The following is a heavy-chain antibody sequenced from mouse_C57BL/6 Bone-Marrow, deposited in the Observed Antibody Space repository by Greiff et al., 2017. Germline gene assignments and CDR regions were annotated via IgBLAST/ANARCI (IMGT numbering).Heavy chain of an antibody. V-gene: IGHV5-9*01. Sequence: EVKLVESGGGLVKPGGSLKLSCAASGFTFSSYTMPWVRQTPEKRLQWVAAISGGGGNTYYPDSVKGRFTISRDNDKNILYLQMSSLRSEDTALYYCSRQFYTVRATRYFDVWGTGTTVTVSS. CDR3: SRQFYTVRATRYFDV. CDR2: ISGGGGNT. CDR1: GFTFSSYT. D-gene: IGHD1-1*01. J-gene: IGHJ1*03.